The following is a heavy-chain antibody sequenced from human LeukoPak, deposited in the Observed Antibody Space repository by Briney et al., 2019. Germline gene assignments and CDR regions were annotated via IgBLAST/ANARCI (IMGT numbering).Heavy chain of an antibody. CDR2: MNANSGNT. CDR1: GYTFTSYD. J-gene: IGHJ4*02. CDR3: ARGLKVRGVPTFFY. Sequence: GASVKVSCKASGYTFTSYDINWVRQATGQGLEWMGWMNANSGNTGYAQKFQGRVTMTRNTSISTAYMELSSLRSEDTAVYYCARGLKVRGVPTFFYWGQGTLVTVSS. D-gene: IGHD3-10*01. V-gene: IGHV1-8*01.